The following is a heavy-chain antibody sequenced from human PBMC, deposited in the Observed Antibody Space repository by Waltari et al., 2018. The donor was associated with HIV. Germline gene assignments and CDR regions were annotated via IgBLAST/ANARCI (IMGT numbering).Heavy chain of an antibody. CDR2: IYPSGST. D-gene: IGHD1-26*01. CDR1: GGSIRSGSYD. V-gene: IGHV4-61*02. J-gene: IGHJ4*02. CDR3: ARLPYSGSYYFDY. Sequence: QVQLQESGPGLVKPSQTLSLTCTVHGGSIRSGSYDGSRIRQPAGKGLEWIGRIYPSGSTNYNPSLKSRVTISVDTSKNQFSLKLSSVTAADTAVYYCARLPYSGSYYFDYWGQGTLVTVSS.